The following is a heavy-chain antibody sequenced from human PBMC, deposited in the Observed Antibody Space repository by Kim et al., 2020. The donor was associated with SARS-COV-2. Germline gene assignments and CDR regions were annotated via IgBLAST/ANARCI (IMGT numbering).Heavy chain of an antibody. CDR3: ARNPGFSGPHFDY. V-gene: IGHV4-31*03. D-gene: IGHD5-12*01. CDR1: GGSISSGGYY. Sequence: SETLSLTCTVSGGSISSGGYYWSWIRQHPGKGLEWIGYIYYSGSTYYNPSLKSRVTISVDTSKNQFSLKLSSVTAADTAVYYCARNPGFSGPHFDYWGQGPLVTVSS. J-gene: IGHJ4*02. CDR2: IYYSGST.